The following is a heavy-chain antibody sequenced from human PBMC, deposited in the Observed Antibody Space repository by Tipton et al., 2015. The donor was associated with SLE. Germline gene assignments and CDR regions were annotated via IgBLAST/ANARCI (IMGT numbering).Heavy chain of an antibody. CDR1: GYTFTSYG. V-gene: IGHV1-18*01. D-gene: IGHD3-10*01. CDR3: ARWRVQGVTTNWFDP. Sequence: QSGPEVKKPGASVQVSCKASGYTFTSYGISWVRQAPGQGLEWMGWISAYNGNTNYAQKHQGRVTMTTDTSTSTAYMELRSLRSDDTAVYSCARWRVQGVTTNWFDPWGQGTLVTVSS. CDR2: ISAYNGNT. J-gene: IGHJ5*02.